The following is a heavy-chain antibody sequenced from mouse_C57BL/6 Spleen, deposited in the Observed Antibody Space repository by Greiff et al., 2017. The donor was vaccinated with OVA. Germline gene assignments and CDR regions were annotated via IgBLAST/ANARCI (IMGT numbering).Heavy chain of an antibody. CDR2: IDPNSGGT. D-gene: IGHD1-1*02. V-gene: IGHV1-72*01. CDR1: GYTFTSYW. J-gene: IGHJ4*01. Sequence: QVQLQQPGAELVKPGASVKLSCKASGYTFTSYWMHWVKQRPGRGLEWIGRIDPNSGGTKYNEKFKSKATLTVDKPSSTAYLQLISLTSEDSAVYYYATSLDYRAMDYWGQGTSVTVSS. CDR3: ATSLDYRAMDY.